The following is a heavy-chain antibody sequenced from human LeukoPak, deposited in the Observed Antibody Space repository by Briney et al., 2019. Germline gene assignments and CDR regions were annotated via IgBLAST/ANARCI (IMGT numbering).Heavy chain of an antibody. CDR3: ARDWGGSSSSRADFDY. D-gene: IGHD6-6*01. CDR2: ISSSSSYI. Sequence: GGSLRLSCAASGFTFSSYSMNWVRQAPGKGLEWVSSISSSSSYIYYADSVKGRFTISRDNAKNSLYLQMSSLRAEDTAVYYCARDWGGSSSSRADFDYWGQGTLVTVSS. V-gene: IGHV3-21*04. J-gene: IGHJ4*02. CDR1: GFTFSSYS.